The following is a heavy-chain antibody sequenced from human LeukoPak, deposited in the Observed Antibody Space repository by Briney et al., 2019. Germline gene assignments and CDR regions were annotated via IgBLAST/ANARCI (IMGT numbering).Heavy chain of an antibody. CDR3: ARDNAGYDY. CDR1: GFTFSSYS. V-gene: IGHV3-48*01. Sequence: GGSLRLSCAASGFTFSSYSMNWVRQAPGKGLEWVSYITSSSSPIYYADSVKGRFTISRDNAKNSLYLQMNSLRAEDTAVYYCARDNAGYDYWGQGTLVTVSS. D-gene: IGHD1-1*01. J-gene: IGHJ4*02. CDR2: ITSSSSPI.